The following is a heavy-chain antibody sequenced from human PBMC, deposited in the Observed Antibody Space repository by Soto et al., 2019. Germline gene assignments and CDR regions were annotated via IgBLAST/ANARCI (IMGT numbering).Heavy chain of an antibody. CDR2: INADNGNT. D-gene: IGHD2-15*01. V-gene: IGHV1-3*01. CDR1: GYTFTSYA. J-gene: IGHJ5*02. CDR3: GRYGSGGTHNWFDP. Sequence: ASVKVSCKASGYTFTSYAMHWVRQAPGQGLEWMGWINADNGNTNYSQKFQGRVTITRDTSASTAYMELSRLRSDDTAVYYCGRYGSGGTHNWFDPWGQGTLVTVSS.